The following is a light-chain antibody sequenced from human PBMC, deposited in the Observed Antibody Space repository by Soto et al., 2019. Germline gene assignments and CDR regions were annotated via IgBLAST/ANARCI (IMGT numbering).Light chain of an antibody. CDR1: QAVSTW. J-gene: IGKJ4*01. Sequence: DIQMTQSQSFVSASVGDRVTITCRASQAVSTWLAWYQQKPGDAPKLLIYAASTLQSGVPSRFSGSGSGTDFTLTIRSLQPEDFATYYCQQSNSFPRTFGVGTKVEIK. V-gene: IGKV1-12*01. CDR3: QQSNSFPRT. CDR2: AAS.